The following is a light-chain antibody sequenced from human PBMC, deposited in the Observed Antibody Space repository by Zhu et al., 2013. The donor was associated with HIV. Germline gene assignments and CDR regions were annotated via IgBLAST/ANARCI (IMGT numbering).Light chain of an antibody. Sequence: DIQMTQSPSSLSASVGDRVTITCRASQDIRNHLGWYQQKPGKAPRRLIYLASTLQSGVPSRFSGSGSGTDFTLIINSLQPDDFATYYCQQYNRSPITFGQGTRLEIK. CDR2: LAS. V-gene: IGKV1-17*01. J-gene: IGKJ5*01. CDR3: QQYNRSPIT. CDR1: QDIRNH.